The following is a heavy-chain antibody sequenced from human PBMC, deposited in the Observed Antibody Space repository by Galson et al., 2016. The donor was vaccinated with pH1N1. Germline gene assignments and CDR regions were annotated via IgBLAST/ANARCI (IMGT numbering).Heavy chain of an antibody. CDR1: GFGFGTYG. Sequence: SVKVSCKASGFGFGTYGISWVRQAPGRGLEWMGLIIPNSGDTNYAKKFQGRVTMTRNTSISTAYMELTKLTSDDTALYSCVRELRGGTFDVWGQGTMVTVSS. V-gene: IGHV1-2*02. D-gene: IGHD3-16*01. J-gene: IGHJ3*01. CDR3: VRELRGGTFDV. CDR2: IIPNSGDT.